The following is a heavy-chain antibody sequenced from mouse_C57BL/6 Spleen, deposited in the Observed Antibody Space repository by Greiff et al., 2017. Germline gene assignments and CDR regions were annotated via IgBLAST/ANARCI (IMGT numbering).Heavy chain of an antibody. V-gene: IGHV5-17*01. CDR3: AREEIYYGYDLGFAY. Sequence: EVKLMESGGGLVKPGGSLKLSCAASGFTFSDYGMHWVRQAPEKGLEWVAYISSGSSTIYYADTVKGRFTISRDNAKNTLFLQMTSLRSEDTAMYYCAREEIYYGYDLGFAYWGQGTLVTVSA. CDR1: GFTFSDYG. D-gene: IGHD2-2*01. CDR2: ISSGSSTI. J-gene: IGHJ3*01.